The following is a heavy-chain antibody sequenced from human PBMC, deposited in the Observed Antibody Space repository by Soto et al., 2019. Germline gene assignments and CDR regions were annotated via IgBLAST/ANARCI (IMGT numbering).Heavy chain of an antibody. Sequence: PGGSLRLSCAASGFTFSSYSMNWVRQAPGKGLEWVSSISCSSSYIYYADSVKGRFTISRDNAKNSLYLQMNSLRAEDTAVYYCARALTPTYYYGSGSYYNFDYWGQGTLVTVSS. CDR1: GFTFSSYS. J-gene: IGHJ4*02. CDR2: ISCSSSYI. V-gene: IGHV3-21*01. D-gene: IGHD3-10*01. CDR3: ARALTPTYYYGSGSYYNFDY.